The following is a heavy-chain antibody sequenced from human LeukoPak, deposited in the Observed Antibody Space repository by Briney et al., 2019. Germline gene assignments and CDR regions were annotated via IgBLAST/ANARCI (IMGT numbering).Heavy chain of an antibody. CDR2: IIPIFGTA. D-gene: IGHD6-19*01. V-gene: IGHV1-69*06. CDR3: ARGSIRLALDYYYYMDV. J-gene: IGHJ6*03. Sequence: SVKVSCKASGGTFSSYAISWVRQAPGQGLEWMGGIIPIFGTANYAQKFQGRVTITADKSTSTAYMELSSLRSGDTAVYYCARGSIRLALDYYYYMDVWGKGTTVTVSS. CDR1: GGTFSSYA.